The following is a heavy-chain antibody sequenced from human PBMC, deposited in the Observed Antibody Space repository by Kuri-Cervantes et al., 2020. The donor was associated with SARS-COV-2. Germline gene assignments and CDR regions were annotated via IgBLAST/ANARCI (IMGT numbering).Heavy chain of an antibody. J-gene: IGHJ3*02. CDR3: AREGYCSSTSCSQGGPYAFDI. D-gene: IGHD2-2*01. CDR1: GYTFTSYD. Sequence: ASVKVSCKASGYTFTSYDINWVRQATGQGPEWMGWMNPNSGNTGYAQKFQGRVTITRNTSISTAYMELSSLRSEDTAVYYCAREGYCSSTSCSQGGPYAFDIWGQGTMVTVSS. V-gene: IGHV1-8*03. CDR2: MNPNSGNT.